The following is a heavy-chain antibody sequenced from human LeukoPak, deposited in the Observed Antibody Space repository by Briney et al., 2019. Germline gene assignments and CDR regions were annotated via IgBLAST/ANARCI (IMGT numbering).Heavy chain of an antibody. V-gene: IGHV4-38-2*02. CDR2: IYHSGST. CDR3: ARDLRGGTTPYFDY. D-gene: IGHD1-7*01. Sequence: PSETLSLTCTVSGYSISSGYYWGWIRQPPVKGLEWIGSIYHSGSTYYNPSLKSRVTISVDTSKKQFSPKLSSVTAADTAVYYCARDLRGGTTPYFDYWGQGTLVTVSS. CDR1: GYSISSGYY. J-gene: IGHJ4*02.